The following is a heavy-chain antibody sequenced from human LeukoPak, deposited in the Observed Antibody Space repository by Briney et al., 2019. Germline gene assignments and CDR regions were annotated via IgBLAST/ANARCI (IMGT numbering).Heavy chain of an antibody. D-gene: IGHD3-3*01. J-gene: IGHJ4*02. CDR3: ARTRVSGVVFY. Sequence: GGSLRLSCAASGFTFSGSAMHWVRQAPGKGLEWVAVISYDGSNKYYADSVKGRFTISRDNSKNTLYLQMNSLRAEDTAVYYCARTRVSGVVFYWGQGTLVTVSS. V-gene: IGHV3-30*04. CDR1: GFTFSGSA. CDR2: ISYDGSNK.